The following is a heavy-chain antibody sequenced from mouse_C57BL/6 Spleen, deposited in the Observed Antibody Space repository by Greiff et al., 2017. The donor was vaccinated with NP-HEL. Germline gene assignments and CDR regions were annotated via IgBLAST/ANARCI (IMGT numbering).Heavy chain of an antibody. J-gene: IGHJ3*01. V-gene: IGHV1-62-2*01. CDR3: ARHEDRGYGSRTWFAY. CDR1: GYTFTEYT. Sequence: VKLVESGAELVKPGASVKLSCKASGYTFTEYTIHWVKQRSGQGLEWIGWFYPGSGSIKYNENFKDKATLTADKSSSTVYMELSRLTSEDSAVYFCARHEDRGYGSRTWFAYWGQGTLVTVSA. D-gene: IGHD1-1*01. CDR2: FYPGSGSI.